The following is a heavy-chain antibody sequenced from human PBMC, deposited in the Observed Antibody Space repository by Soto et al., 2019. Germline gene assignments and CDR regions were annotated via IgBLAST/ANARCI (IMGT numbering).Heavy chain of an antibody. D-gene: IGHD3-10*01. CDR1: GGIFSTYA. CDR2: IIPIFGTP. J-gene: IGHJ4*02. CDR3: ARDRDDYGSGNYYNRSDF. Sequence: QVQLVQSGAEVKKPGSSVKVSCKASGGIFSTYAINWLRGAPGQGLEWMGGIIPIFGTPHYAQRFQGRVTITAEEATCTAYMELSSLSSEDTAVYYCARDRDDYGSGNYYNRSDFWGQGTLGTVS. V-gene: IGHV1-69*01.